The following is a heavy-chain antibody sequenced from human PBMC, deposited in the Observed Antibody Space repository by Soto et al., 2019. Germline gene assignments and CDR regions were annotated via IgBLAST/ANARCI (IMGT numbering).Heavy chain of an antibody. V-gene: IGHV3-7*03. CDR1: GFSFSSYS. D-gene: IGHD4-4*01. J-gene: IGHJ4*02. CDR2: IHENGHFK. Sequence: VQLVESGGGLVQPGGSLRLSCAASGFSFSSYSMSWIRQAPGKGLEWLALIHENGHFKFYVDSVKGRFTISRDDALNSLYLQMNSLRAEDTAMYYCARDEGVPINYRFDYWGQGTLVTVSS. CDR3: ARDEGVPINYRFDY.